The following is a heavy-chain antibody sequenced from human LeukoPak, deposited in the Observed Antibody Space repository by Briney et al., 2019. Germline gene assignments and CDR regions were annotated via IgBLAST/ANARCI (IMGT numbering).Heavy chain of an antibody. J-gene: IGHJ4*01. D-gene: IGHD6-13*01. CDR1: GFIFSDYW. CDR3: ARDGTAAGLYFDL. Sequence: PGGSLRLSCGVSGFIFSDYWMNWVRQAPGKGLEWVASIKQDGGEKSYVDSVKGRFTISRDNAKNSLYLQMSSLRAEDTAVCYCARDGTAAGLYFDLWGQGTPVTVSS. V-gene: IGHV3-7*01. CDR2: IKQDGGEK.